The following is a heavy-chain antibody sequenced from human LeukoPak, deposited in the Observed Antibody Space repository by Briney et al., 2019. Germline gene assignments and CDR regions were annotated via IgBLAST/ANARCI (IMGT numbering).Heavy chain of an antibody. J-gene: IGHJ5*02. D-gene: IGHD3-10*01. V-gene: IGHV3-23*01. CDR3: AKSFAHYFDNWFDP. CDR2: ISGSGGST. Sequence: GGSLRLSCAASGVTFSSYAMSWVGQAPGKGLEWVSAISGSGGSTYYADSVKGRFTISRDNSKNTLYLQMNSLRAEDMAVYYCAKSFAHYFDNWFDPWGQGTLVTVSS. CDR1: GVTFSSYA.